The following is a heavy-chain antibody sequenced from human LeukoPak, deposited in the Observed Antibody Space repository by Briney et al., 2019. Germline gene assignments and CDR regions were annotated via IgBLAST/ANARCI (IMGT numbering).Heavy chain of an antibody. J-gene: IGHJ4*02. D-gene: IGHD1-26*01. CDR1: GYTFTSYA. V-gene: IGHV1-3*03. CDR2: INAGNDKT. CDR3: ARGRENYFDY. Sequence: ASVKVSCKASGYTFTSYAMHWVRQAPGQRLEWMGWINAGNDKTKYSQEFQGRVTITRDTSASTAYMELSSLRSEDMAVYYCARGRENYFDYWSQGTLVTVSS.